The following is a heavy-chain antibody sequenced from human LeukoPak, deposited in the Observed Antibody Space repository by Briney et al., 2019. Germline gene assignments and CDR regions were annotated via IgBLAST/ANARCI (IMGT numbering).Heavy chain of an antibody. Sequence: GGSLRLSCAASGFSVRNSGISWVRQAPGRWLEWVSYISITSRTIYYADSVKGRFTLSRDNAKNSVYLQMNSLRDEDTAVYFCARDPLRWLQNNYYYYYMDVWGKGTTVTVSS. V-gene: IGHV3-48*02. CDR3: ARDPLRWLQNNYYYYYMDV. J-gene: IGHJ6*03. D-gene: IGHD5-24*01. CDR2: ISITSRTI. CDR1: GFSVRNSG.